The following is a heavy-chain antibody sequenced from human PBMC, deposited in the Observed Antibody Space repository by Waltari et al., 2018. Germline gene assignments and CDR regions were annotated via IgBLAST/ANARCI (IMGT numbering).Heavy chain of an antibody. D-gene: IGHD1-26*01. J-gene: IGHJ4*02. CDR2: TWYDGNDE. Sequence: QVQLVESGGGAVQPGRSLRLHCAASGFTFRSYGMPWGRQAPGKGLEWVAVTWYDGNDEYYAESVRGRFTISRDNSKSMLFLQMNSLRVEDTALYYCARGTIVQPPDYWGQGTLVTVSS. CDR1: GFTFRSYG. CDR3: ARGTIVQPPDY. V-gene: IGHV3-33*01.